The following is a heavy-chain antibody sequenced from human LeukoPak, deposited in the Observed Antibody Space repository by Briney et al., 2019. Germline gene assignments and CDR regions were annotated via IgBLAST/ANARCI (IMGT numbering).Heavy chain of an antibody. V-gene: IGHV3-74*01. CDR3: ARELPREVTLDY. D-gene: IGHD2-21*02. CDR1: EFNFFSYG. Sequence: GGSLRLSCVASEFNFFSYGMQWVRQAPGKGLVWVSRIVTDGSTRSYADSVKGRFTISRDNAKNTLYLEMKSLRVEDTAVYYCARELPREVTLDYWGQGTLVTVSP. J-gene: IGHJ4*01. CDR2: IVTDGSTR.